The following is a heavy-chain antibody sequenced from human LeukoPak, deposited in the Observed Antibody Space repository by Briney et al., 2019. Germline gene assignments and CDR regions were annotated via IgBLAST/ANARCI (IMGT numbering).Heavy chain of an antibody. Sequence: GGSLRLSCAASGFTFTSYSMNWVRQAPGKGLEWVSTISGGGGSTYYADSVKGRFTISRDNSKNTLYLQVNSLRAEDTAVYYCAKGGKWDVTPFDYRGQGTLVTVSS. CDR2: ISGGGGST. CDR1: GFTFTSYS. J-gene: IGHJ4*02. D-gene: IGHD1-26*01. V-gene: IGHV3-23*01. CDR3: AKGGKWDVTPFDY.